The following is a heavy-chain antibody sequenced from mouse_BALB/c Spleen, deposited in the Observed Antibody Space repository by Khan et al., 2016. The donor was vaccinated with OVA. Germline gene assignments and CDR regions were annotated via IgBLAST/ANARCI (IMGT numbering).Heavy chain of an antibody. CDR3: ARTARIKY. J-gene: IGHJ2*01. CDR2: ISYSGST. D-gene: IGHD1-2*01. Sequence: EVQLQESGPGLVKPSQSLSLTCTVTGYSITSGYGWNWIRQFPGNKLEWMGYISYSGSTNYNPSLKSRISITRDTSKNQICLQLNSVTTEDTATYYCARTARIKYWGQGTTLTVSS. CDR1: GYSITSGYG. V-gene: IGHV3-2*02.